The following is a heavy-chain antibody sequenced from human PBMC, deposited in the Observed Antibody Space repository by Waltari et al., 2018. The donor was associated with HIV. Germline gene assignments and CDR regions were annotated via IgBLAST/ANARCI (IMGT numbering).Heavy chain of an antibody. CDR3: ARVRSPGYTYGFTYYYYGMDV. J-gene: IGHJ6*02. CDR2: IFYRGST. D-gene: IGHD5-18*01. CDR1: GCSIRSGAYY. V-gene: IGHV4-31*03. Sequence: VQLQESGPGLVKPSQTLSLTCTVSGCSIRSGAYYWIWRRQHPAKDLWWIGNIFYRGSTSYNPSLKSRLAISVDTSKNQFSLNLRSVTAADTAVYYCARVRSPGYTYGFTYYYYGMDVWGQGTTVTVSS.